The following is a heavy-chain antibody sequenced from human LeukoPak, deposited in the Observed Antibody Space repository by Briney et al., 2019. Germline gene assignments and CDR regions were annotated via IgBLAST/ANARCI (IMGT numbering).Heavy chain of an antibody. J-gene: IGHJ4*02. V-gene: IGHV3-23*01. CDR3: AIGRISARPGLDY. CDR1: GFTFSSFA. Sequence: PGGSLRLSCAASGFTFSSFAMTWVRQAPGKGLEWVSSITDSGTTYYADSVEGRFTISRDKSKDTLFLQMNSLRTEDTALYYCAIGRISARPGLDYWGQGTLVTISS. CDR2: ITDSGTT. D-gene: IGHD6-6*01.